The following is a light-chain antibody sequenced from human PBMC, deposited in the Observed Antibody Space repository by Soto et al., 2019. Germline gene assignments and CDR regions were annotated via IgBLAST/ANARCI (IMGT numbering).Light chain of an antibody. J-gene: IGKJ3*01. CDR2: AAS. CDR3: QQSYDNLT. CDR1: QSINTN. V-gene: IGKV1-39*01. Sequence: DIEMTQAPSSLSASVGGTVTITCRASQSINTNLNWYQHKVGEAPKPLIYAASSLQSGVPSRFRGSGSGTHFTLTISSLQPEDFATYYCQQSYDNLTFGPGTKVDIK.